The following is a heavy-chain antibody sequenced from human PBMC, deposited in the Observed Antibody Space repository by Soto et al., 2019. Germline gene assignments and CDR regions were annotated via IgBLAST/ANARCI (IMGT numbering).Heavy chain of an antibody. J-gene: IGHJ6*02. Sequence: PSETLSLTCTVSGGSISSGGYYWSWIRQRPGKGLEWIGYIYYSGSTYYNPSLKSRVTISVDTSKNQFSLKLSSVTAADTAVYYCARDRGSGVGVRAAHYCYYGMDVWGQGTTVTVSS. CDR2: IYYSGST. CDR1: GGSISSGGYY. D-gene: IGHD6-25*01. CDR3: ARDRGSGVGVRAAHYCYYGMDV. V-gene: IGHV4-31*03.